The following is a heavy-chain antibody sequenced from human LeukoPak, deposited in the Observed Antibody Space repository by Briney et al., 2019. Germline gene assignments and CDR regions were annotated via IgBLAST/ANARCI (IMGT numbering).Heavy chain of an antibody. J-gene: IGHJ5*02. CDR2: IYYSGST. Sequence: SETLSLTCTVSGGSISSHYWSWIRQPPGKGLEWIGYIYYSGSTNYNPSLKSRVTISVDTSKNQFSLKLSSVTAADTAVYYCAAARGRRHRYYYDSSGYPPTHGWFEPWGQGALVTVSS. CDR3: AAARGRRHRYYYDSSGYPPTHGWFEP. D-gene: IGHD3-22*01. CDR1: GGSISSHY. V-gene: IGHV4-59*11.